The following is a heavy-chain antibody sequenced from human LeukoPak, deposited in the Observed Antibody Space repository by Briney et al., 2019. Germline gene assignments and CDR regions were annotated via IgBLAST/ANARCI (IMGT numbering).Heavy chain of an antibody. Sequence: ASVKVSCKASGYTFSSYSMHWVRQAPGQGLEWMGIINPSGGSTRYAQKFQGRVTMTRDTSTSTVYMELSSLRSEDTAVYYCARGPYDFWSGYPLVMDVWGQGTTVTVSS. CDR2: INPSGGST. J-gene: IGHJ6*02. CDR1: GYTFSSYS. V-gene: IGHV1-46*01. D-gene: IGHD3-3*01. CDR3: ARGPYDFWSGYPLVMDV.